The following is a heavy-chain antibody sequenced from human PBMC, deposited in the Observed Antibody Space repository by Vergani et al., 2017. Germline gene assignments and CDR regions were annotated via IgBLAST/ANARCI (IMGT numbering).Heavy chain of an antibody. CDR1: GFTFSSYW. CDR2: IKQDGSEK. D-gene: IGHD6-19*01. Sequence: EVQLVESGGGLVQPGGSLRLSCAASGFTFSSYWMSWVRQAPGKGLEWVANIKQDGSEKYYVDSVKGRFTISRDNAKNSLDLQRNSLRAEDTAVYYCARLSRYSSDDLDYWGQGTLVTVSS. J-gene: IGHJ4*02. CDR3: ARLSRYSSDDLDY. V-gene: IGHV3-7*03.